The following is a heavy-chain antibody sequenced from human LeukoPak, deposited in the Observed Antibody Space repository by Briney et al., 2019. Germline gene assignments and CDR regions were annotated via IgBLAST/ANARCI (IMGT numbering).Heavy chain of an antibody. D-gene: IGHD5-18*01. CDR2: ISGSGGST. V-gene: IGHV3-23*01. Sequence: GGSLRLSCLASGFTFSSYAMTWVRQAPGRGLEWVSSISGSGGSTYYADSVKGRFTISRDSFNNTLYLQMNSLGAEDTAVYYCAKDSGYSYAYNWFDPWGQGTLVTVSS. J-gene: IGHJ5*02. CDR1: GFTFSSYA. CDR3: AKDSGYSYAYNWFDP.